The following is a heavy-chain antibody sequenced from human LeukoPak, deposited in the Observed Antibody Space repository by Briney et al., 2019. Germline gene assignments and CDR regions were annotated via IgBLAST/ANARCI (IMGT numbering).Heavy chain of an antibody. CDR1: GFTFSSYE. Sequence: GGSLRLSCAACGFTFSSYEMNWVRQAPGKGLEWVSYISSSGSTIYYADSVKGRFTISRDNAKNSLYLQMNSLRAEDTAVYYCAELGISMIGGVWGKGTTVTISS. CDR3: AELGISMIGGV. D-gene: IGHD3-10*02. J-gene: IGHJ6*04. CDR2: ISSSGSTI. V-gene: IGHV3-48*03.